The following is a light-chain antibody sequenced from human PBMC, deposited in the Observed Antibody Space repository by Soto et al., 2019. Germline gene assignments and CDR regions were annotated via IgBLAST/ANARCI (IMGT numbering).Light chain of an antibody. J-gene: IGKJ5*01. CDR1: QSVSSY. CDR3: QQRSNWPRFT. V-gene: IGKV3-11*01. CDR2: DAS. Sequence: EIVLTQSPATLSLSPGERATLSCRASQSVSSYLAWYQQKPGQAPSLLIYDASNRATGIPARFSGSGSGTGFTFAITALEPEDFAVYYCQQRSNWPRFTFGQGTRLEIK.